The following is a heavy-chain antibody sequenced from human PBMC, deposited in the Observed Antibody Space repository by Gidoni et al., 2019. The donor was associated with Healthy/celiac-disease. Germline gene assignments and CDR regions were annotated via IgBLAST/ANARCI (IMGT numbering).Heavy chain of an antibody. CDR2: INWNGGST. CDR1: GFTVDDSG. V-gene: IGHV3-20*01. Sequence: EVQLVESGGGVVRPGGSLRLSCAASGFTVDDSGMSWVRQAPGKGLEWVSGINWNGGSTGYADSVKGRFTISRDNAKNSLYLQMNSLRAEDTALYHCARDSGGWELSPNWFDPWGQGTLVTVSS. CDR3: ARDSGGWELSPNWFDP. D-gene: IGHD1-26*01. J-gene: IGHJ5*02.